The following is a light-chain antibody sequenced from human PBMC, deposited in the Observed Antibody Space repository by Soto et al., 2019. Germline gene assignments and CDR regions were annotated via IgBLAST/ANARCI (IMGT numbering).Light chain of an antibody. V-gene: IGKV3-20*01. CDR3: QQYGSSPWS. J-gene: IGKJ1*01. Sequence: EIVLTQTPGTLSLSPGERATLSCRASQSVSSSYLAWYQQKPGQAPRRLIYRASSRATDITDWFSGSGSGTYFALSISRLEPEDFGVYSGQQYGSSPWSYGQGTQVEIK. CDR2: RAS. CDR1: QSVSSSY.